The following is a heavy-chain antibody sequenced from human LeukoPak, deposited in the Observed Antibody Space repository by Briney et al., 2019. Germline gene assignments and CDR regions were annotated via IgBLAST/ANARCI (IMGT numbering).Heavy chain of an antibody. J-gene: IGHJ6*03. Sequence: TPSETLSLTCTVSGGSISGYYWTWIRQSPGKGLEWIGFMYYSGSTNSNPSLKSRVTISVDTSKNQFSLKLSSVTAADTAVYYCARLIKGYGSGSYYNVYYYYMDVWGKGTTVTISS. D-gene: IGHD3-10*01. CDR1: GGSISGYY. CDR3: ARLIKGYGSGSYYNVYYYYMDV. CDR2: MYYSGST. V-gene: IGHV4-59*08.